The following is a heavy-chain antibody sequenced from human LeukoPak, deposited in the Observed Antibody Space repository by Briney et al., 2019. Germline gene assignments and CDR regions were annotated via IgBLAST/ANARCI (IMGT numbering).Heavy chain of an antibody. CDR2: IYYSGST. D-gene: IGHD3-22*01. V-gene: IGHV4-39*07. J-gene: IGHJ4*02. CDR1: GGSISSSSYY. Sequence: ASETLSLTCTVSGGSISSSSYYWGWIRQPPGKGLEWIGSIYYSGSTYYNPSLKSRVTISVDTSKNQFSLKLSSVTAADTAVYYCASFSSGYPFDYWGQGTLVTVSS. CDR3: ASFSSGYPFDY.